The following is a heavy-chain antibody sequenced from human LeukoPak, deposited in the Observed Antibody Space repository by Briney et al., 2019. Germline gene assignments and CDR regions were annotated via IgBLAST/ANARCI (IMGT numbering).Heavy chain of an antibody. J-gene: IGHJ3*01. Sequence: GGSLRLSCVASGFTFSRTVMHWIRQPIGKGLEWVSGIGFQSGIHYLDSVKGRFTVSRENAHNSLYLQMNSLTAGDTATYYCVREVYSSGRAPVFDFSGRETTVTVSS. D-gene: IGHD6-19*01. V-gene: IGHV3-13*01. CDR2: IGFQSGI. CDR3: VREVYSSGRAPVFDF. CDR1: GFTFSRTV.